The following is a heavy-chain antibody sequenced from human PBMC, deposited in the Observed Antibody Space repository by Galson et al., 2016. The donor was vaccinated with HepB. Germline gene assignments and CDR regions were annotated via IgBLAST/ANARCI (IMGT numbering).Heavy chain of an antibody. CDR2: IDPSDSYT. J-gene: IGHJ6*02. Sequence: QSGAEVKKPGESLRISCKGSGYSFTSYRISWVRQMPGKGLEWMGRIDPSDSYTNYSPSFQGHVTISADKSISTAYLQWRSLKASDTAMYYCVSYCSGGSCHFHSYGMDVWGQGTTVTVSS. CDR3: VSYCSGGSCHFHSYGMDV. CDR1: GYSFTSYR. V-gene: IGHV5-10-1*01. D-gene: IGHD2-15*01.